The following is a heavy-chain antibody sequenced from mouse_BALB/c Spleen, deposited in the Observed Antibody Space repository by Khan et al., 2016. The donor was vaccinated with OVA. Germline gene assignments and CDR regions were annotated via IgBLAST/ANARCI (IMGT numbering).Heavy chain of an antibody. CDR1: GFTFSSYG. J-gene: IGHJ2*01. V-gene: IGHV5-6-3*01. Sequence: EVNVVESGGGLVQPGGSLKLSCAASGFTFSSYGMSWVRQTPDQRLELVATINSNGGSTYYPDRVQGRFPLSIDNATHTLYLQMSSLTSEDTAMEEGERRERKINGGQGTTRTVSA. CDR3: ERRERKIN. CDR2: INSNGGST.